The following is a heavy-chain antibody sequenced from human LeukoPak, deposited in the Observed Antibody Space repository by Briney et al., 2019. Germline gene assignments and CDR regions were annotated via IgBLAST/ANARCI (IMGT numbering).Heavy chain of an antibody. CDR1: GGSISSYY. J-gene: IGHJ3*02. D-gene: IGHD3-10*01. V-gene: IGHV4-59*12. Sequence: SETLSLTCTVSGGSISSYYWSWIRQPPGRGLEWIGYIYYSGSTNYNPSLKSRVTISVDTSENQFSLKLSSVTAADTAVYYCARASITRVAFDIWGQGTMVTVSS. CDR2: IYYSGST. CDR3: ARASITRVAFDI.